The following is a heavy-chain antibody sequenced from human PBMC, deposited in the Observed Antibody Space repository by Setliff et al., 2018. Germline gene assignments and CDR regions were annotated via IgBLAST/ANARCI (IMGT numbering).Heavy chain of an antibody. CDR2: SNHGGST. CDR1: GESFSNNY. V-gene: IGHV4-34*01. D-gene: IGHD3-10*01. Sequence: PSETLSLTCSVYGESFSNNYWSWIRQTPGKGLEWIGESNHGGSTSYHPSLKSRLTMSVDTSKNQFSLKLTSVTAADTATYYCARDPFYYGSGSYSIVWGQGTPVTVSS. J-gene: IGHJ4*02. CDR3: ARDPFYYGSGSYSIV.